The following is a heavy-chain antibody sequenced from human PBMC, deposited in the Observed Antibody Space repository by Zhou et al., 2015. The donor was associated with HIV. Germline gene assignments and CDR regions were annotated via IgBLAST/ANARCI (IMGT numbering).Heavy chain of an antibody. J-gene: IGHJ6*02. CDR2: MNANSGDT. V-gene: IGHV1-8*02. D-gene: IGHD3-16*02. Sequence: QVQLVQSGPEVKKPGASVKVSCKASGYTFTTYDIDWVRQVAGQGLEWVGWMNANSGDTGSAQRFQDRVTMTRNTSISTAYLELSRLTSDDTAVYYCARVYDYVRGSYLYAMDVWGQGTTVTVSS. CDR3: ARVYDYVRGSYLYAMDV. CDR1: GYTFTTYD.